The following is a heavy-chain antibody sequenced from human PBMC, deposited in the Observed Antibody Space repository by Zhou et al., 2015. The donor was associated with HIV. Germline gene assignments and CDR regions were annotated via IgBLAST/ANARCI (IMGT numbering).Heavy chain of an antibody. J-gene: IGHJ4*02. CDR1: GGTFSSYT. CDR2: IIPILGIA. V-gene: IGHV1-69*02. D-gene: IGHD6-19*01. Sequence: QVQLVQSGAEVKKPGSSVKVSCEASGGTFSSYTISWVRQAPGQGLEWMGRIIPILGIANYAQKFQGRVTITADKSTSTAYMELSSLRSEDTAVYYCARMLIPTPVAGDRNFDYWGQGTLVTVSS. CDR3: ARMLIPTPVAGDRNFDY.